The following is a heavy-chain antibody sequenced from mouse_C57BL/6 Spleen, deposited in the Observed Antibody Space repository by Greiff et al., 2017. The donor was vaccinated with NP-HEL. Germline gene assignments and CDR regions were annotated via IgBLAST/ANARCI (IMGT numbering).Heavy chain of an antibody. V-gene: IGHV3-6*01. Sequence: EVKLLESGPGLVKPSQSLSLTCSVTGYSITSGYYWNWIRQFPGNKLEWMGYISYDGSNNYNPSLKNRISITRDTSKNQFFLKLNSVTTEDTATYYCARDPLYYGNGHFDYWGQGTTLTVSS. CDR3: ARDPLYYGNGHFDY. J-gene: IGHJ2*01. CDR2: ISYDGSN. CDR1: GYSITSGYY. D-gene: IGHD2-1*01.